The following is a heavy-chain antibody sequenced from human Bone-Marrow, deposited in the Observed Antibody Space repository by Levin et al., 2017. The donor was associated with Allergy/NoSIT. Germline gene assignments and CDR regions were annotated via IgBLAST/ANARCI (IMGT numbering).Heavy chain of an antibody. CDR1: GFTFSSYG. D-gene: IGHD4-11*01. J-gene: IGHJ4*02. Sequence: GGSLRLSCAASGFTFSSYGMHWVRQAPGKGLEWVAVVSYDVTSKYFADSVKGPLTVSRDNSKNTVFVQMDSLRPEDTSVYLRARDWTTETGRHQGPSCWGQGTLVTVSS. CDR2: VSYDVTSK. CDR3: ARDWTTETGRHQGPSC. V-gene: IGHV3-30*03.